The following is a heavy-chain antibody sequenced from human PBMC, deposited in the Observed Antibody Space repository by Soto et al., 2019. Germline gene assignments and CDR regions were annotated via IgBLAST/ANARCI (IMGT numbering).Heavy chain of an antibody. D-gene: IGHD2-15*01. Sequence: GGSLRLSCAASGFTFSSYSMNWVRQAPGKGLEWVSSISSSSSYIYYADSVKGRFTISRDNAKNSLYLQMNSLRAEDTAVYYCARGGTYCSGGSCYASYYYMDVWGKGTTVTVSS. CDR1: GFTFSSYS. CDR3: ARGGTYCSGGSCYASYYYMDV. CDR2: ISSSSSYI. J-gene: IGHJ6*03. V-gene: IGHV3-21*01.